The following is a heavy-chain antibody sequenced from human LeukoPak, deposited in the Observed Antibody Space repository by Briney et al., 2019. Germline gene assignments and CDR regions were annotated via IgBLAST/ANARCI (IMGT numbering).Heavy chain of an antibody. CDR3: ARSVEGHFDY. Sequence: PGGSLRLSCAAPGFTFSFYSMNWVRQAPGKGLEWISYITSNSGAIYYADSVKGRFIISRDNAKNSLSLQMNSLRDEDTAMYYCARSVEGHFDYWGQGTLVTVSS. V-gene: IGHV3-48*02. CDR1: GFTFSFYS. D-gene: IGHD2-21*01. J-gene: IGHJ4*02. CDR2: ITSNSGAI.